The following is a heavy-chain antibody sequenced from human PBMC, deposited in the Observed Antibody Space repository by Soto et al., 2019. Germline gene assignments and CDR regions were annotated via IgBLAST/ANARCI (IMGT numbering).Heavy chain of an antibody. D-gene: IGHD3-3*01. J-gene: IGHJ5*02. CDR2: IDHSGYT. Sequence: SETLSLTCSVYGGSFSGYYWNWILQPPGKGLEWIGEIDHSGYTNYNPSLKSRVTISVDTSKNQFSLRRTSVTAADTEVYDCARLRDWYDPWGQGTLVTVSS. V-gene: IGHV4-34*01. CDR1: GGSFSGYY. CDR3: ARLRDWYDP.